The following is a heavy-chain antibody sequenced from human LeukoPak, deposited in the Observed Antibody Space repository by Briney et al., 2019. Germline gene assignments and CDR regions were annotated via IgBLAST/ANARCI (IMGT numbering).Heavy chain of an antibody. J-gene: IGHJ4*02. CDR2: IYHSGST. CDR1: AYSISSGYY. V-gene: IGHV4-38-2*02. Sequence: RPSETLSLICSVSAYSISSGYYWGWIRQPPGMGLEWIGGIYHSGSTYYNPSLKSRVTISVDTSKNQFSLNLSSVTAADTAVYYCARADEYYYDNSGYYSDPYFDYWGQGTLVAVSS. CDR3: ARADEYYYDNSGYYSDPYFDY. D-gene: IGHD3-22*01.